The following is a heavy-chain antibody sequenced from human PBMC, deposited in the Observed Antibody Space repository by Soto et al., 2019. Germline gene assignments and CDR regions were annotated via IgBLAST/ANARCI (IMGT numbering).Heavy chain of an antibody. V-gene: IGHV3-23*01. CDR2: IGTSIEAT. J-gene: IGHJ4*02. Sequence: GGSRRLSCAASGFAFSNYAMHWVRQAPGKGLEWVGAIGTSIEATYYGYSVKVRFTISREDSKNTLYLQMNSMRAEDSAVYYCAKDRTVVARHFDXWGQATQVTVSX. D-gene: IGHD2-15*01. CDR3: AKDRTVVARHFDX. CDR1: GFAFSNYA.